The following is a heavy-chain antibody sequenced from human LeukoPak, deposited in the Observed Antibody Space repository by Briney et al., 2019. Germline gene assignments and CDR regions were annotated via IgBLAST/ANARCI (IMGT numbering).Heavy chain of an antibody. CDR3: ARDMAL. CDR1: GFTINNNY. Sequence: PGGSLRLSCAASGFTINNNYMNWVRQAPGKGLEWVSVIYSGDNTYYADSVKGRFTISRDNSMNTLYLQMNSLRAEDTAVYYCARDMALWGQGTLVTVSS. D-gene: IGHD5-24*01. J-gene: IGHJ4*02. CDR2: IYSGDNT. V-gene: IGHV3-53*01.